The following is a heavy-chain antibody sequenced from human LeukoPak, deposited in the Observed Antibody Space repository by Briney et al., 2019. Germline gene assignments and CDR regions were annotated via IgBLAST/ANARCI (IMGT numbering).Heavy chain of an antibody. CDR2: FDPEDGET. CDR3: ATGTTGTTLWLPLNY. CDR1: GYTLTELS. Sequence: ASVTVSCKVSGYTLTELSMHWVRQAPGKGGEGMGGFDPEDGETIYAQKFQVRVTMTEDTSTDTAYMELSSLRSEDTAVYYCATGTTGTTLWLPLNYWGQGTLVTVSS. D-gene: IGHD1-1*01. V-gene: IGHV1-24*01. J-gene: IGHJ4*02.